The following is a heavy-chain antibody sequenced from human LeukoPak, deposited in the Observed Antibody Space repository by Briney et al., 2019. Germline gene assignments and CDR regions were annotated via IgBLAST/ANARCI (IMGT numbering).Heavy chain of an antibody. D-gene: IGHD3-9*01. Sequence: SETLSLTCTVSGGSISSSSYYWGWIRQPPGKGLEWIGSIYHSGSTYYNPSLKSRVTISVDTSKNQFSLKLSSVTAADTAVYYCARESRLTYWGQGTLVTVSS. CDR2: IYHSGST. V-gene: IGHV4-39*07. J-gene: IGHJ4*02. CDR3: ARESRLTY. CDR1: GGSISSSSYY.